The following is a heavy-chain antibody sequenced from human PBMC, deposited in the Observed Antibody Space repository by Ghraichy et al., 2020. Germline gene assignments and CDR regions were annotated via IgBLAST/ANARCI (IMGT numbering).Heavy chain of an antibody. Sequence: GGSLRLSCAASGFTFSDYAMSWVRQAPGRGLEWVSGISGRDGRTYYADSVKGRLTISRDNSKNTVFLQMRSLRVEDTAVYYCAKGDYLVTTIPKFDYWGQGTLVTVSS. CDR1: GFTFSDYA. V-gene: IGHV3-23*01. D-gene: IGHD2-21*02. J-gene: IGHJ4*02. CDR3: AKGDYLVTTIPKFDY. CDR2: ISGRDGRT.